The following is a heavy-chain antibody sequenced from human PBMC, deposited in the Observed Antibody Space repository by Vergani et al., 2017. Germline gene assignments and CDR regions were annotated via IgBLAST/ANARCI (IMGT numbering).Heavy chain of an antibody. D-gene: IGHD3-22*01. CDR3: ASERALLSYYYDSSGIPIMTSYYYGMDV. J-gene: IGHJ6*02. Sequence: EVQLVESGGGLVQPGGSLRLSCAASGFTFSSYSMNWVRQAPGKGLEWVSYISSSSSTIYYADSVKGRLTISRDNAKNSMYLQMNSLRAEDTAVYYCASERALLSYYYDSSGIPIMTSYYYGMDVWGQGTTVTVS. CDR2: ISSSSSTI. CDR1: GFTFSSYS. V-gene: IGHV3-48*01.